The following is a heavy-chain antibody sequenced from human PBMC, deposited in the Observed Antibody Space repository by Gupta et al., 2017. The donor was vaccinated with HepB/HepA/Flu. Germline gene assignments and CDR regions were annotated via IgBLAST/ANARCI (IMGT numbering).Heavy chain of an antibody. CDR3: ARVRAGGSTDGFDV. CDR1: GFTFSSYS. CDR2: ISRSSNYI. Sequence: EVHLVDSVGGLVKPGGSLRVSCAASGFTFSSYSMNWVRQAPGKGLEWVASISRSSNYIYYAESVKGRFTISRDNANNTLYLQMNSLRSEDTALYSCARVRAGGSTDGFDVWGQGTRVTVSS. V-gene: IGHV3-21*01. J-gene: IGHJ3*01. D-gene: IGHD6-25*01.